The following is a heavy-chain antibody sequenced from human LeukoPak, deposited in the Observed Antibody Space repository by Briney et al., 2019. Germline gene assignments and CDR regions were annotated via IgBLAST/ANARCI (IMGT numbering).Heavy chain of an antibody. CDR3: AGGYCSGGSCYFSSFDY. CDR1: GYTFTSYA. CDR2: INTNTGNP. D-gene: IGHD2-15*01. V-gene: IGHV7-4-1*02. Sequence: GASVKVSCKAPGYTFTSYAMNWVRQAPGQGLEWMGWINTNTGNPTYAQGFTGRFVFSLDTSVSTAYLQISSLKAEDTAVYYCAGGYCSGGSCYFSSFDYWGQGTLVTVSS. J-gene: IGHJ4*02.